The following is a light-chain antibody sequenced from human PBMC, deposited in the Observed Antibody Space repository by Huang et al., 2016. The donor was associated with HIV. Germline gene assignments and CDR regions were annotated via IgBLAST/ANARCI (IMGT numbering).Light chain of an antibody. V-gene: IGKV3-20*01. CDR2: GAS. CDR1: QNITNNF. J-gene: IGKJ4*01. Sequence: DIVLTQSPGTLSLSPRERAALSCRASQNITNNFLAWYQQRSGQTPRLLIYGASNRAMGIPDRFSGSGSGTDFTLIISRLEPQDSAVYYCQQYLSSPLTCGGGTNVEIK. CDR3: QQYLSSPLT.